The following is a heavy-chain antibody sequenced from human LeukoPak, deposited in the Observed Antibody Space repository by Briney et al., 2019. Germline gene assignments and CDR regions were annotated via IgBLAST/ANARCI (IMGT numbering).Heavy chain of an antibody. V-gene: IGHV4-34*01. D-gene: IGHD3-22*01. CDR3: AKSYYDSSGYYYVSYFDY. CDR1: GGSFSGYY. CDR2: INHSGST. Sequence: PSETLSLTCAVYGGSFSGYYWSWIRQPPGKGLEWIGEINHSGSTNYNPSLKSRVTISVDTSKNQISLKLSSVTAADTAVYYCAKSYYDSSGYYYVSYFDYWGQGTLVTVSS. J-gene: IGHJ4*02.